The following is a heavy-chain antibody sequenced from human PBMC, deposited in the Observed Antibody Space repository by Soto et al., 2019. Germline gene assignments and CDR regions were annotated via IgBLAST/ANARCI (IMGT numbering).Heavy chain of an antibody. CDR1: GYSFTSYW. CDR2: IYPGDSDT. V-gene: IGHV5-51*01. Sequence: GESLKISCKGSGYSFTSYWIGWVLQMPGKGLESMGIIYPGDSDTRYSPSFQGQVTISADKSISTAYLQWSSLKASDTAMYYCARTAAAGKYYYGMDVWGQGTTVTVSS. CDR3: ARTAAAGKYYYGMDV. J-gene: IGHJ6*02. D-gene: IGHD6-13*01.